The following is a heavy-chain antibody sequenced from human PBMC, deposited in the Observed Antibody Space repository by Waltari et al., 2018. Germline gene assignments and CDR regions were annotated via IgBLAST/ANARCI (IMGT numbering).Heavy chain of an antibody. CDR3: AKALSSTAWFDP. CDR2: ISWNSGSI. J-gene: IGHJ5*02. Sequence: EVQLVESGGGLVQPGRSLRLSCAASGFTFDDYAMHWVRQAPGKGLEWVSGISWNSGSIGYADSVKGRFTISRDNAKNSLYLQMNSLRAEDTALYYCAKALSSTAWFDPWGQGTLVTVSS. V-gene: IGHV3-9*01. CDR1: GFTFDDYA.